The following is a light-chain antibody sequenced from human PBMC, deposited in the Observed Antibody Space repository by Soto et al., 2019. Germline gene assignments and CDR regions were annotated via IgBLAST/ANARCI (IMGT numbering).Light chain of an antibody. CDR2: DVS. Sequence: QSVLTQPASVSGSPGQSITISCTGTSSDVGGYDYVSWYQQHPGKAPKLMIYDVSNRPSGVSNRFSGSKSGNTASLTISGLQAEDEADYYCTSYTTSDTIEFGGGTKLTVL. V-gene: IGLV2-14*01. CDR1: SSDVGGYDY. J-gene: IGLJ3*02. CDR3: TSYTTSDTIE.